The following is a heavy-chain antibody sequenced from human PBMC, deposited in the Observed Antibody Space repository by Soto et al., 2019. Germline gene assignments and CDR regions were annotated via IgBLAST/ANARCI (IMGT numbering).Heavy chain of an antibody. CDR1: GGSISSYY. J-gene: IGHJ5*02. Sequence: QVQLQESGPGLVKPSETLSLTCTVSGGSISSYYWSWIRQPAGKGLEWIGRIYTSGSTNYNPSLKSRVTMSVDTSKNQFSLKLSSVTAADTAVYYCARDNRTPLYPLPNNWFDPWGQGTLVTVSS. V-gene: IGHV4-4*07. D-gene: IGHD2-2*01. CDR3: ARDNRTPLYPLPNNWFDP. CDR2: IYTSGST.